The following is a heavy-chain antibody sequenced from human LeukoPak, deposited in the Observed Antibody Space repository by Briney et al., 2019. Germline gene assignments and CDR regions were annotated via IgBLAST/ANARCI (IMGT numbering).Heavy chain of an antibody. CDR2: IYYSGST. J-gene: IGHJ5*02. D-gene: IGHD2-15*01. V-gene: IGHV4-39*01. Sequence: SETLSLTCTVSGGSLSSSSYYWGWIRQPPGKGLEWIGSIYYSGSTYYNPSLKSRVTISVDTSKNQFSLKLSSVTAADTAVYYCARGYCSGGSCYRLNNWFDPWGQGTLVTVSS. CDR1: GGSLSSSSYY. CDR3: ARGYCSGGSCYRLNNWFDP.